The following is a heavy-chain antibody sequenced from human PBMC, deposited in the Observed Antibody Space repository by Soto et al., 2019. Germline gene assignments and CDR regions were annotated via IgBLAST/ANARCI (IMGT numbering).Heavy chain of an antibody. CDR2: IIPLFGTA. CDR1: GGTFSTYA. Sequence: SVKVSCKASGGTFSTYAIDWVRQAPGQGLGWMGGIIPLFGTAKYAQNFQGRITITADESTNTAYMELRSLRSEDTAVYYCARGVHYDSSGYYYFYWGQGTLVTVSS. D-gene: IGHD3-22*01. CDR3: ARGVHYDSSGYYYFY. J-gene: IGHJ4*02. V-gene: IGHV1-69*13.